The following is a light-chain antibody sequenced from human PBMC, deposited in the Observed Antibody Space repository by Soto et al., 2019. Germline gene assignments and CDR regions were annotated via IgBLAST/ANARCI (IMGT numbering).Light chain of an antibody. J-gene: IGKJ5*01. V-gene: IGKV3-11*01. CDR3: HQYGTAPLT. CDR2: DAS. CDR1: QSVGTY. Sequence: EIVLTQSPATLSLSPGQRATLSCRASQSVGTYLAWYQQKPAQAPRLLIYDASNRATGIPARFSGSGSGTDFTLTISRLEPEDFSVYYCHQYGTAPLTFGPGTRLEIK.